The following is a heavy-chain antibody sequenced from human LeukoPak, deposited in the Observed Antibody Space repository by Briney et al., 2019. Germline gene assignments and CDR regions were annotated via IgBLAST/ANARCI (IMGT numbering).Heavy chain of an antibody. D-gene: IGHD3-10*01. CDR3: ARGTYYSSSGSYYNLDQ. V-gene: IGHV4-31*03. J-gene: IGHJ4*02. CDR2: IFYSGST. CDR1: GGSICSSGYY. Sequence: SQTLSLTCTVSGGSICSSGYYWTWIRQHPGKGLEWLGYIFYSGSTYYNPSLKGRFTISLDTSKNQLSLKLSSVTAADTAVYYCARGTYYSSSGSYYNLDQWGQGTLVTVSS.